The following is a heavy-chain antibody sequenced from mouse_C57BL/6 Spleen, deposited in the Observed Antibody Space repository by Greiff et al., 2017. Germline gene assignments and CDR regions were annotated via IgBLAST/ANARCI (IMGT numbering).Heavy chain of an antibody. J-gene: IGHJ2*02. V-gene: IGHV1-39*01. CDR1: GYSFTDYN. CDR2: INPNYGTT. Sequence: VQLQQSGPELVKPGASVKISCTASGYSFTDYNMHWVKQSTGKSLEWIGVINPNYGTTSYTPKFKGKATLTADQSSSTTYMQLNSLTSEDSAVYYCARTCNYYGPPYAFDYWGQGTSLTVSS. CDR3: ARTCNYYGPPYAFDY. D-gene: IGHD1-1*01.